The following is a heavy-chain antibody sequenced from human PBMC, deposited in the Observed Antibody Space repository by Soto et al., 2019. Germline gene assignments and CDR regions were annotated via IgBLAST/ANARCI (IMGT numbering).Heavy chain of an antibody. CDR1: GYTFTSYG. J-gene: IGHJ6*02. D-gene: IGHD2-2*03. V-gene: IGHV1-18*01. CDR2: ISAYNGNT. Sequence: ASVKVSCKASGYTFTSYGISWVRQAPGQGLEWMGWISAYNGNTNYAQKLQGRVTMTTDTSTSTAYMELRSLRSDDTAVYYCARDGYCISTSCYEYYYYYGMDVWGQGTTVTVSS. CDR3: ARDGYCISTSCYEYYYYYGMDV.